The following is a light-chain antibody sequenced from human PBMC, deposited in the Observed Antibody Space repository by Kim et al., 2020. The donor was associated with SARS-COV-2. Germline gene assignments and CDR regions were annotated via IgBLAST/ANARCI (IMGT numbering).Light chain of an antibody. Sequence: GQSITISCTGTSSDVGGHNLVSWYQHHPGTAPKLMIYDVSHRPSGVSNRFSGSKSGNTASLTISGLQPEDEADYYCSSYASSSTRVFGGGTQLTVL. V-gene: IGLV2-14*03. CDR2: DVS. CDR1: SSDVGGHNL. CDR3: SSYASSSTRV. J-gene: IGLJ3*02.